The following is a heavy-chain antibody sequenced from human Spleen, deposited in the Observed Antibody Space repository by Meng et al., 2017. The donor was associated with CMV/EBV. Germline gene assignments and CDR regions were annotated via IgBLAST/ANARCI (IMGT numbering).Heavy chain of an antibody. CDR1: GYTFTRYS. V-gene: IGHV1-18*01. D-gene: IGHD6-6*01. CDR3: ARVIGYTTSEEDY. J-gene: IGHJ4*02. Sequence: ASVKVSCKASGYTFTRYSITWVRQAPGQGLEWMGWISTYTGDTNYAQKLQGRVTMTTDTSTSTAYMELRSLRSDDTAVYYCARVIGYTTSEEDYWGQGTLVTVSS. CDR2: ISTYTGDT.